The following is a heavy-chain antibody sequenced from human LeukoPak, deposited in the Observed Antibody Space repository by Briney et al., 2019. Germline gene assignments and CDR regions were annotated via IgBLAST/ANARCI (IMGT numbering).Heavy chain of an antibody. CDR2: ISYDGSNK. V-gene: IGHV3-30*18. CDR1: GFTFSSYG. CDR3: ANLEWEQPDY. D-gene: IGHD1-26*01. J-gene: IGHJ4*02. Sequence: GGSLRLSCAASGFTFSSYGMHWVRQAPCKGLEWVAVISYDGSNKYYADSVKGRFTISRDNSKNTLYLQMNSLRAEDTAVYYCANLEWEQPDYWGQGTLVTVSS.